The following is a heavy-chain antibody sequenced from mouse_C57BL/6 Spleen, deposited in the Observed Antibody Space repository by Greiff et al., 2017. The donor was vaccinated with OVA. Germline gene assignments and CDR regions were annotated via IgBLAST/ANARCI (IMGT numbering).Heavy chain of an antibody. V-gene: IGHV5-4*03. CDR1: GFTFSSYA. D-gene: IGHD1-1*01. CDR3: ARGYYGNSYVPFDY. Sequence: EVKLMESGGGLVKPGGSLKLSCAASGFTFSSYAMSWVRQTPEKRLEWVATISDAGSYTYYPDNIKGRFTISRDNAKNHLYLQMSHLKSEDTAMYYCARGYYGNSYVPFDYWGQGTTLTVSS. J-gene: IGHJ2*01. CDR2: ISDAGSYT.